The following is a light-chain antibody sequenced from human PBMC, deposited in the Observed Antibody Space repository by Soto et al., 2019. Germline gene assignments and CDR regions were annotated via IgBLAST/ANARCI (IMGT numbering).Light chain of an antibody. Sequence: DIVLTQSPATLSLSPGERATLSCRASQTVVGFLAWYQQKPGQAPRLLIYDASNRAAAIPARFSGSGSGTDYTLTISSLEPEDFAVYYCQQRSNWYTFGQGTKLEIK. CDR2: DAS. CDR1: QTVVGF. J-gene: IGKJ2*01. CDR3: QQRSNWYT. V-gene: IGKV3-11*01.